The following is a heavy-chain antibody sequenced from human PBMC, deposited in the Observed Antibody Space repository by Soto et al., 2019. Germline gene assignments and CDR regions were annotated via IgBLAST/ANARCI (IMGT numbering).Heavy chain of an antibody. D-gene: IGHD3-3*01. CDR1: GFTFSSYA. J-gene: IGHJ1*01. V-gene: IGHV3-64D*08. CDR3: VKGRIESRGGNYDFWSGPPKEYFQH. Sequence: GGSLRLSCSASGFTFSSYAMHWVRQAPGKGLEYVSAISSNGGSTYYADSVKGRFTISRDNSKNTLYLQMSSLRAEDTAVYYCVKGRIESRGGNYDFWSGPPKEYFQHWGQGTLVTVSS. CDR2: ISSNGGST.